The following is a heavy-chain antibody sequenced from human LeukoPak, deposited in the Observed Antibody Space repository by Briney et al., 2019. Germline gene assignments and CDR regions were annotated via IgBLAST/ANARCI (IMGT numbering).Heavy chain of an antibody. CDR2: INPSGGST. V-gene: IGHV1-46*01. D-gene: IGHD6-19*01. J-gene: IGHJ4*02. CDR3: ARALYGSAFSIGY. CDR1: GYTFSNYY. Sequence: ASVKVSCKASGYTFSNYYIHWVRQAPGQGLEWMGIINPSGGSTSYAQKFQGRVTMTPDTSMPTVYMELSSLRSEDTAVYHCARALYGSAFSIGYWGQGTLVTVSS.